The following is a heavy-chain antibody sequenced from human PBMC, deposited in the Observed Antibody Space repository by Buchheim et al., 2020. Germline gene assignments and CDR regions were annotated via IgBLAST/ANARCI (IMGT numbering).Heavy chain of an antibody. CDR3: ARGRCPENSNCGYYYYCYMDV. V-gene: IGHV4-39*01. D-gene: IGHD4-11*01. CDR1: GGSITSSIYY. J-gene: IGHJ6*03. CDR2: IFYSGST. Sequence: QLQLQESGPGLVKPSETLSLTCTVSGGSITSSIYYWGWIRQPPGKGLEWIGNIFYSGSTYYNPSLKSRVTISVDTSKNQFSLKMSSVTAAETAVYYCARGRCPENSNCGYYYYCYMDVWGKGTT.